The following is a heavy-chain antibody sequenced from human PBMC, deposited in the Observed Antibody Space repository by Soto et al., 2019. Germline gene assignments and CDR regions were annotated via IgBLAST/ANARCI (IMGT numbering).Heavy chain of an antibody. J-gene: IGHJ3*02. CDR2: IYYSGST. CDR1: GGSISSGDYY. D-gene: IGHD6-19*01. CDR3: AHYSSGRAFDI. Sequence: SETLSLTCTVSGGSISSGDYYWSWIRQPPGKGLEWIGYIYYSGSTYYNPSLKSRVTISVDTSKNQFSLKLSSVTAADTAVYYSAHYSSGRAFDIWGQGTMVTVSS. V-gene: IGHV4-30-4*01.